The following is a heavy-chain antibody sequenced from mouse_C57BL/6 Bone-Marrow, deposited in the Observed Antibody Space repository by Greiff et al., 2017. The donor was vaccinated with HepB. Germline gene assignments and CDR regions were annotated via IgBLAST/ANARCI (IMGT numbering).Heavy chain of an antibody. Sequence: EVKLVESGGGLVKPGGSLKLSCAASGFTFSSYAMSWVRQTPEKRLEWVATISDGGSYTYYPDNVKGRFTISRDNAKNNLYLQMSHLKSEDTAMYYCARDGGSRAWFAYWGQGTLVTVSA. J-gene: IGHJ3*01. V-gene: IGHV5-4*01. CDR1: GFTFSSYA. CDR2: ISDGGSYT. D-gene: IGHD1-1*02. CDR3: ARDGGSRAWFAY.